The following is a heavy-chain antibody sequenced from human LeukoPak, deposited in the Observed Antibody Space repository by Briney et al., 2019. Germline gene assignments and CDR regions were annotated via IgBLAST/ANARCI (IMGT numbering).Heavy chain of an antibody. CDR1: GFTFSGSA. D-gene: IGHD6-19*01. Sequence: GGSLRLSCAASGFTFSGSAMHWVRQASGKGLEWVGRIRGKANSYATAYAASVKGRFTISRDDSKNTAYLQMNSLKTEDTAVYYCTRHDGLGSGPPPYYYYYMDVWGKGTTVTVSS. J-gene: IGHJ6*03. CDR2: IRGKANSYAT. CDR3: TRHDGLGSGPPPYYYYYMDV. V-gene: IGHV3-73*01.